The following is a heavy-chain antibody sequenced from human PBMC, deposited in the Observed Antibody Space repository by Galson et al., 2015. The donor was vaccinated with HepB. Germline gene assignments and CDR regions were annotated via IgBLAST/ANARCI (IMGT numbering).Heavy chain of an antibody. V-gene: IGHV3-23*01. J-gene: IGHJ5*02. D-gene: IGHD4-17*01. Sequence: SLRLSCAASGFTFSSYAMSWVRRAPGKGLEWVSAISGSGGSTYYADSVKGRFTISRDNSKNTLYLQMNSLRAEDTAVYYCQDDGDYDDWFDPWGQGTLVTVSS. CDR1: GFTFSSYA. CDR2: ISGSGGST. CDR3: QDDGDYDDWFDP.